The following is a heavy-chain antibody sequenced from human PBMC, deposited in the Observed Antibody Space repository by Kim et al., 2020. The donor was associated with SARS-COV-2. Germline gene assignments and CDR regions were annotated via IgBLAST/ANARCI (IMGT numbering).Heavy chain of an antibody. CDR1: GFTFSTYS. CDR2: IISSSLYI. CDR3: ARVYCSGICCGCDY. J-gene: IGHJ4*02. V-gene: IGHV3-21*01. Sequence: GGSLRLSCAASGFTFSTYSMNWVRQAPGKGLEWVSSIISSSLYIYHADPVKGRFTTSRDNAKNSLYLQMNSLRAEDTAVYYCARVYCSGICCGCDYWCKG. D-gene: IGHD2-15*01.